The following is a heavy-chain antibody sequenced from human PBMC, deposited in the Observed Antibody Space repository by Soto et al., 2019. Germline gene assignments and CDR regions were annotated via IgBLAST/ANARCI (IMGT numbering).Heavy chain of an antibody. CDR1: GGSISSYY. Sequence: SETLSLTCTVSGGSISSYYWSWIRQPPGKGLEWIGYIYYSGSTNYNPSLKSRVTIPVDTSKNQFSLKLSSVTAADTAVYYCARGRPLLRFLDTWGQGTLVTVSS. CDR3: ARGRPLLRFLDT. J-gene: IGHJ5*02. D-gene: IGHD3-3*01. V-gene: IGHV4-59*01. CDR2: IYYSGST.